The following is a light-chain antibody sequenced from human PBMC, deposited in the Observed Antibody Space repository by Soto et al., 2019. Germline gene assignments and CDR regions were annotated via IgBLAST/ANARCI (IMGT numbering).Light chain of an antibody. CDR2: GAS. V-gene: IGKV3-20*01. CDR1: QSVSSY. J-gene: IGKJ4*01. Sequence: QTPRTLSLPPGEGAPLSCRASQSVSSYLAWYQQKPGQAPRLLIYGASNRATGIPDRFSGSGSGTDFTLTISRLEPEDFAVYYCQQYGSSLTFGGGTKVDIK. CDR3: QQYGSSLT.